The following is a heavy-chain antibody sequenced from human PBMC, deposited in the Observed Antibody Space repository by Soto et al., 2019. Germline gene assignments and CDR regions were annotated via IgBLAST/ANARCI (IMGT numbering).Heavy chain of an antibody. CDR3: ARLDRSGYSYGYYFDY. CDR1: GGSISSGCYY. V-gene: IGHV4-31*03. CDR2: IYYSVST. J-gene: IGHJ4*02. Sequence: QSLPCTVSGGSISSGCYYWICIRQHPGKGLEWIGYIYYSVSTYYNPSLKSRVTISVDTSKNQFSLKLSSVTAADTAVYYCARLDRSGYSYGYYFDYWGQGTLVTVSS. D-gene: IGHD3-22*01.